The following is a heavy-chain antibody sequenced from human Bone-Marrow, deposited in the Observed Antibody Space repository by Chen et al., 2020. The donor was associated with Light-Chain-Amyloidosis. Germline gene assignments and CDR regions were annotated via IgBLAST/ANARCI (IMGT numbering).Heavy chain of an antibody. V-gene: IGHV3-49*04. D-gene: IGHD5-12*01. CDR3: VCEGAGYSYGDF. CDR2: IRNKENGGTP. CDR1: GLIFGDQG. J-gene: IGHJ4*02. Sequence: EVQLVESGGGLVEPGRSLRLSCTASGLIFGDQGMSWVRQAPGKGVEWVGLIRNKENGGTPEYAASVKGRFTISRDDSKSTAYLEMSTLTTEDTAVYFCVCEGAGYSYGDFWGQGTLVTVSS.